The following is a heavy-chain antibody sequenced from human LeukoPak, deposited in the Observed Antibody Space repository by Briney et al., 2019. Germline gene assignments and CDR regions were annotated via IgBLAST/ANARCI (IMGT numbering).Heavy chain of an antibody. CDR1: GFTFSNYW. CDR3: YQLLWPHWSWGGYYGMDV. Sequence: GGSLRLSCAASGFTFSNYWMNWVRQAPGKGLEWVASIEQDGSEKYYVDSVKGRFTISRDNAKNSLYLQMNSLRAEDTAVYYCYQLLWPHWSWGGYYGMDVWGQGTTVTVSS. V-gene: IGHV3-7*03. CDR2: IEQDGSEK. D-gene: IGHD2-2*01. J-gene: IGHJ6*02.